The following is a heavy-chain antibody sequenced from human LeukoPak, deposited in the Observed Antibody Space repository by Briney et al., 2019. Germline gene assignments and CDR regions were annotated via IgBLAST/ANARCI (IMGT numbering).Heavy chain of an antibody. D-gene: IGHD1-7*01. CDR1: GGSISSYY. CDR2: LYYSGST. J-gene: IGHJ5*02. V-gene: IGHV4-59*12. Sequence: PSETLSLTCTVSGGSISSYYWGWIRQPPGKGLEWIGYLYYSGSTNYNPSLKSRVTISVDTSKNQFSLKLSSVTAADTAVYYCARWASYNWNYGARWYNWFDPWGQGTLVTVSS. CDR3: ARWASYNWNYGARWYNWFDP.